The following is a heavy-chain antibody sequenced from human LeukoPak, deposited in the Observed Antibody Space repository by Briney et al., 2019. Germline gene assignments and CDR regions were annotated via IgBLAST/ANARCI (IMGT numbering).Heavy chain of an antibody. CDR1: GFTFSSYS. V-gene: IGHV3-48*01. CDR2: ISSSSSTI. Sequence: GGSLRLSCAASGFTFSSYSMNWVRQAPGKGLEWVSYISSSSSTIYYADSVKGRFTISRDNSKNTLYLQMNSLRAEDTAVYYCAKDRGGSSTSWFDPWGQGTLVTVSS. J-gene: IGHJ5*02. D-gene: IGHD2-2*01. CDR3: AKDRGGSSTSWFDP.